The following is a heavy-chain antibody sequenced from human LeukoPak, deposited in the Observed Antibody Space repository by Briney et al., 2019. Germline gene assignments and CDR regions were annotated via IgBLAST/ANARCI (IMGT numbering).Heavy chain of an antibody. CDR2: IYYSGST. J-gene: IGHJ4*02. V-gene: IGHV4-31*03. D-gene: IGHD3-22*01. CDR1: GGSISSGGYY. CDR3: ARTYYYDSSGYDY. Sequence: PSETLPLTCTVSGGSISSGGYYWSWIRQHPGKGLEWIGYIYYSGSTYYNPSLKSRVTISVDTSKNQFSLKLSSVTAADTAVYYCARTYYYDSSGYDYWGQGTLVTVSS.